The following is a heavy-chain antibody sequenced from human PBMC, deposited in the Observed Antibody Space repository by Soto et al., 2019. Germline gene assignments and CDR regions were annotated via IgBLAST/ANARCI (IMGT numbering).Heavy chain of an antibody. CDR3: VRDSGAKLSSS. Sequence: QVQLVQSGAEVKKTGSSARVSCKASGGTFSSYRLNWLRQAPGHGLEWVGGIVPIRRAAEYAQGFQGRVTITADETTRTSYMELRSLKSQDTAVYYCVRDSGAKLSSSWGQGTLVTVSS. V-gene: IGHV1-69*01. CDR2: IVPIRRAA. J-gene: IGHJ4*02. CDR1: GGTFSSYR. D-gene: IGHD6-13*01.